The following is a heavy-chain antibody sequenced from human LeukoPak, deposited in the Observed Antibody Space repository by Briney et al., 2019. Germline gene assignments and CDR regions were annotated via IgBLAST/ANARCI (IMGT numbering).Heavy chain of an antibody. V-gene: IGHV1-24*01. D-gene: IGHD3-22*01. CDR1: GYTLTELS. CDR3: ATGRIYYDSSGYYQLDY. CDR2: FDPEDGET. J-gene: IGHJ4*02. Sequence: ASVKDSCKVSGYTLTELSMHWVRQAPGKGLEWMGGFDPEDGETIYAQKFQGRVTMTEDTSTDTAYMELSSLRSEDTAVYYCATGRIYYDSSGYYQLDYWGQGTLVTVSS.